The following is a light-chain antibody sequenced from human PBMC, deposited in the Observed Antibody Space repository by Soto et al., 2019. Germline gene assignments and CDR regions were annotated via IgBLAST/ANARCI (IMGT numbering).Light chain of an antibody. CDR2: ANS. CDR1: SSNIGAGYD. CDR3: QAYDTSLGVV. Sequence: QSVLTQPPSVSGAPGQRVTISCTGSSSNIGAGYDVHWYQQLPGTAPKLLMYANSNRPSGVPDRFSGSKSGTSAALAITGRLAEDEADYYCQAYDTSLGVVFGGGTKLTVL. V-gene: IGLV1-40*01. J-gene: IGLJ2*01.